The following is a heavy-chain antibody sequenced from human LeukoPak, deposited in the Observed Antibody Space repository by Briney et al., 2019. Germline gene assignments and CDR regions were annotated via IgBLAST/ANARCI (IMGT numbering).Heavy chain of an antibody. V-gene: IGHV3-64*01. D-gene: IGHD2-8*01. Sequence: PGGSLRLSCAASGFTFSSYAMHWVRQAPGKGLEYVSAISSNGGSTYYANSVKGRFTISRDNSKNTLYLQMGSLRAEDMAVYYCARGEGYCTNGVCPRFDPWGQGTLVTVSS. CDR3: ARGEGYCTNGVCPRFDP. J-gene: IGHJ5*02. CDR1: GFTFSSYA. CDR2: ISSNGGST.